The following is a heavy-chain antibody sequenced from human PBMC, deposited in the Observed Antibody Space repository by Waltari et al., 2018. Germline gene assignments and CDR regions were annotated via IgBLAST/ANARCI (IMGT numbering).Heavy chain of an antibody. CDR3: ARGTTGSYYDFWSGQYYMDV. CDR1: GGSISSYY. V-gene: IGHV4-4*07. Sequence: QVQLQESGPGLVKPSETLSLTCTVSGGSISSYYWSWIRQPAGKGLEWIGCIYTSGSTNYNPSLKSRVTMSVDTSKNQFSLKLSSVTAADTAVYYCARGTTGSYYDFWSGQYYMDVWGKGTTVTISS. D-gene: IGHD3-3*01. CDR2: IYTSGST. J-gene: IGHJ6*03.